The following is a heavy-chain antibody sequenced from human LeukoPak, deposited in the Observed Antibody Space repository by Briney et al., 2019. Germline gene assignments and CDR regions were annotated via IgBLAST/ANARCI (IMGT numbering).Heavy chain of an antibody. CDR3: AREESEAFDI. Sequence: GGSLRLSCAASGFTSSSYGMSWVRQAPGKGLEWVSSISSSSSYIYYGDSVKGRFTISRDNAKNSLYLQMNSLRAEDTAVYYCAREESEAFDIWGQGTMVTVSS. CDR2: ISSSSSYI. V-gene: IGHV3-21*01. CDR1: GFTSSSYG. J-gene: IGHJ3*02.